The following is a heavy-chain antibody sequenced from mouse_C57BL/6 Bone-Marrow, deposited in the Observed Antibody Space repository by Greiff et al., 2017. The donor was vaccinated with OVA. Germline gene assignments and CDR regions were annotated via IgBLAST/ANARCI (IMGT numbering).Heavy chain of an antibody. CDR2: ISSGGSYT. Sequence: EVQLQESGGDLVKPGGSLKLSCAASGFTFSSYGMSWVRQTPDTRLEWVATISSGGSYTYYTDSVKGRFTISRDNAKNTLYLQMSSLKSEDTAMYYCARSPYYYGSRGYFDYWGQGTTLSVSS. D-gene: IGHD1-1*01. J-gene: IGHJ2*01. CDR3: ARSPYYYGSRGYFDY. V-gene: IGHV5-6*01. CDR1: GFTFSSYG.